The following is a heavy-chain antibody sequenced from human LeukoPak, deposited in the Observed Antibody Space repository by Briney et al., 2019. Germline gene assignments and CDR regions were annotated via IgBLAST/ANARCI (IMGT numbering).Heavy chain of an antibody. CDR3: AKSPVSSCRGSFCYPFDY. CDR1: GFTFSTYA. D-gene: IGHD2-15*01. CDR2: ISGSDDGT. V-gene: IGHV3-23*01. Sequence: GGPLRLSCAASGFTFSTYAMSWVRQIPGKGLEWVSAISGSDDGTYYADSVKGRFTISRDNSRNTLCLQMNTLRAEDTAVYFCAKSPVSSCRGSFCYPFDYWGQGNLVTVSS. J-gene: IGHJ4*02.